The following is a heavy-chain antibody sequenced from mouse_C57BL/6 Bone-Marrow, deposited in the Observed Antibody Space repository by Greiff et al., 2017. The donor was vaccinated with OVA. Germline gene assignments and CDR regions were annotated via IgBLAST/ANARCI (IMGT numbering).Heavy chain of an antibody. CDR2: IYPGDGDT. J-gene: IGHJ1*03. D-gene: IGHD1-1*01. CDR3: ARRFITTVVASNWYFDV. Sequence: QVQLKESGPELVKPGASVKISCKASGYAFSSSWMNWVKQRPGKGLEWIGRIYPGDGDTNYNGKFKGKATLTADKSSSTAYMQLSSLTSEDSAVYFCARRFITTVVASNWYFDVWGTGTTVTVSS. CDR1: GYAFSSSW. V-gene: IGHV1-82*01.